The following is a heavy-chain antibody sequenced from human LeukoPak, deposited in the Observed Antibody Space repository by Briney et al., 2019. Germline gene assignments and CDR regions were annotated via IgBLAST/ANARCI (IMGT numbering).Heavy chain of an antibody. Sequence: GGSLRLSCAASGFTFRNAWMSWVRQPPGKGLEWVAVISYDGSNKYYADSVKGRFTISRDNSKNTLYLQMNSLRAEDTAVYYCARVTGVTTVTTRPYYYYGMDVWGQGTTVTVSS. D-gene: IGHD4-17*01. V-gene: IGHV3-30-3*01. CDR3: ARVTGVTTVTTRPYYYYGMDV. CDR1: GFTFRNAW. CDR2: ISYDGSNK. J-gene: IGHJ6*02.